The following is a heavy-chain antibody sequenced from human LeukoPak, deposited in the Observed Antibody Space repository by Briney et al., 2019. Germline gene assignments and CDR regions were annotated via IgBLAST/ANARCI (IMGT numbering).Heavy chain of an antibody. Sequence: PGGSLRLSCVASGFTFSSYSMNWVRQAPGKGLEWVSSISGSGSYIYYADSVKGRFAISRDNAKNSLYLQMNTLRAEDTAVYYCARAVYSSSWSHFDYWGQGTLVTVSS. D-gene: IGHD6-13*01. CDR1: GFTFSSYS. V-gene: IGHV3-21*01. CDR2: ISGSGSYI. CDR3: ARAVYSSSWSHFDY. J-gene: IGHJ4*02.